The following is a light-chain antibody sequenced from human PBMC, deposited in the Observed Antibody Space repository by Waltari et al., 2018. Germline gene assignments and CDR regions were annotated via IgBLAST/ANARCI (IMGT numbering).Light chain of an antibody. Sequence: DIQMTQSPSSLSASIGDRVTITCQASQDISNTLIWYQQKLGKAPNLLIYDASSLEIGVPSRFSGSGSGTDFTFTIISLQPEDVATYYCQQYGDLPLTFGGGTKVEIK. J-gene: IGKJ4*01. V-gene: IGKV1-33*01. CDR1: QDISNT. CDR2: DAS. CDR3: QQYGDLPLT.